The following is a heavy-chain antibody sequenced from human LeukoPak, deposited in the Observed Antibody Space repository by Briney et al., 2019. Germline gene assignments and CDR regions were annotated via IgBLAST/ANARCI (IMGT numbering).Heavy chain of an antibody. CDR1: GASIRSGDYY. CDR3: ARDCSGGSCYGAFDI. Sequence: PSQTLSLTCTVSGASIRSGDYYWSWIRQPPGKGLEWIGYIYDSGSTYYNPSLKSRITISVDASENRFSLKLSSVTATDTAVYYCARDCSGGSCYGAFDIWGQGTMVTVSS. J-gene: IGHJ3*02. CDR2: IYDSGST. D-gene: IGHD2-15*01. V-gene: IGHV4-30-4*01.